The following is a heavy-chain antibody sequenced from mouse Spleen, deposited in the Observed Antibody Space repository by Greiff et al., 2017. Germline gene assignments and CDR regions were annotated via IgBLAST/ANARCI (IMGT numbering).Heavy chain of an antibody. CDR3: ARHEVYYFDY. J-gene: IGHJ2*01. Sequence: EVHLVESGGDLVKPGGSLKLSCAASGFTFSSYGMSWVRQTPDKRLEWVATISSGGSYTYYPDSVQGRFTISRDNAKNTLYLQMSSLKSEDTAMYYCARHEVYYFDYWGQGTTLTVSS. CDR2: ISSGGSYT. V-gene: IGHV5-6*01. CDR1: GFTFSSYG.